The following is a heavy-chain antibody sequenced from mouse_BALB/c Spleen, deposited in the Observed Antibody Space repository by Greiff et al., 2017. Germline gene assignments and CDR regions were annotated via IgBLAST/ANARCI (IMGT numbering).Heavy chain of an antibody. CDR1: GFTFSSYA. J-gene: IGHJ3*01. V-gene: IGHV5-6-5*01. CDR2: ISSGGST. CDR3: ARIYYDYGGFAY. D-gene: IGHD2-4*01. Sequence: EVHLVESGGGLVQPGGSLKLSCAASGFTFSSYAMSWVRQTPEKRLEWVASISSGGSTYYPDSVKGRFTISRDNARNILYLQMSSLRSEDTAMYYCARIYYDYGGFAYWGQGTLVTVSA.